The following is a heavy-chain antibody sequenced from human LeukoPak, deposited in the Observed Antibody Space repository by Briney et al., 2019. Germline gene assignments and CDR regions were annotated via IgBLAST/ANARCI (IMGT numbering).Heavy chain of an antibody. V-gene: IGHV4-4*09. Sequence: SETLSLTCTVSGGSISSYYWSWIRQPPGKGLEWIGYIYTSGSTNYNPSLESRVTISVDTSKNQFSLRLSSVTAADTAVYYCARHSVVPTASDYWGQGTLVTVSS. J-gene: IGHJ4*02. CDR3: ARHSVVPTASDY. CDR1: GGSISSYY. CDR2: IYTSGST. D-gene: IGHD2-2*01.